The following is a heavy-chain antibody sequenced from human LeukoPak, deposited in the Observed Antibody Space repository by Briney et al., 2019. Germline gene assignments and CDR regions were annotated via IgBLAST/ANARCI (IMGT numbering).Heavy chain of an antibody. D-gene: IGHD3-10*01. Sequence: AGSLRLSCAASGFTFSSYGMSWVRQAPGKGLEWVSGISGSGDTTYYAASVKGRFTIYRDNSKNMLYLQIKSLGAEDTAIYYCAKLDGSGAGSSRPPIDYWGQGSLVTVSS. CDR2: ISGSGDTT. V-gene: IGHV3-23*01. CDR3: AKLDGSGAGSSRPPIDY. CDR1: GFTFSSYG. J-gene: IGHJ4*02.